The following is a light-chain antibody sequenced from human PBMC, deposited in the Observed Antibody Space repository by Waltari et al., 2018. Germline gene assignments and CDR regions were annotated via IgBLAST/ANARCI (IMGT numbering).Light chain of an antibody. Sequence: TQSPGTLSLSPGESVTLSCTASQSSGRFLTWYQQTPGQPPRLLIYAASTRAAGIPDRFSGSGSGTDFSLTISRLEPEDFAVYYCQNHERLPATFGQGTKVEIK. V-gene: IGKV3-20*01. J-gene: IGKJ1*01. CDR1: QSSGRF. CDR3: QNHERLPAT. CDR2: AAS.